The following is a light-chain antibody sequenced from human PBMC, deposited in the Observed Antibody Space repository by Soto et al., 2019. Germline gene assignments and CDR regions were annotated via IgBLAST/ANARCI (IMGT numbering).Light chain of an antibody. V-gene: IGKV3-11*01. CDR3: QQRRNWPPWT. CDR1: LSVSSY. Sequence: EIVLTQSPATLSLSPGERATRSCRASLSVSSYLAWYQQKPGQAPRLLIYDASNRATGVPARFSGNGSGTGFTLANSSLEPEDCAVYYWQQRRNWPPWTFGQGNKVEIQ. CDR2: DAS. J-gene: IGKJ1*01.